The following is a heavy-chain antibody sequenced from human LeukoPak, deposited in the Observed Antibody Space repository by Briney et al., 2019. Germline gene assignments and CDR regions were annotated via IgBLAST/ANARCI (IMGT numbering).Heavy chain of an antibody. V-gene: IGHV4-39*01. CDR2: IYYSGST. J-gene: IGHJ5*02. CDR3: ARGSRNGSGSYYLPFFGFDP. D-gene: IGHD3-10*01. Sequence: PSETLSLTCTVSGGSISSSSYYWGWIRQPPGKGLEWIGSIYYSGSTYYNPSLKSRVTISVDTSKNQFSLKLSSVTAADTAVYYCARGSRNGSGSYYLPFFGFDPWGQGTLVTASS. CDR1: GGSISSSSYY.